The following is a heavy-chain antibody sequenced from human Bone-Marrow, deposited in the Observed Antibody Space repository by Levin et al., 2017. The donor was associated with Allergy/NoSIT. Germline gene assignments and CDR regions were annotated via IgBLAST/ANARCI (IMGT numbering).Heavy chain of an antibody. J-gene: IGHJ4*02. CDR1: GFISTNFW. CDR2: IKPDGSDK. CDR3: ARDPFDY. Sequence: PGGSLRLSCAASGFISTNFWMSWVRQAPGKGLECVATIKPDGSDKFYAGSVKGRFTISRDNARNSLSLQMDSLRAEDTAVYYCARDPFDYWGQGTLVTVSS. V-gene: IGHV3-7*04.